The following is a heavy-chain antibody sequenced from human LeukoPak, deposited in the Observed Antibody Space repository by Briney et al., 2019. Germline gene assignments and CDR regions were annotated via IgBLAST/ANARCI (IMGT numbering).Heavy chain of an antibody. Sequence: SETLSLTCTVSGGSITSHYWSWIRQPPGKGLEWIGYIYYSGSTNYNPSLKSRVTISVDTSKNQFSLNLNSATAADTAVYYCARTDFDWFLDYWGQGTPVTVSS. V-gene: IGHV4-59*11. D-gene: IGHD3-9*01. CDR3: ARTDFDWFLDY. CDR1: GGSITSHY. J-gene: IGHJ4*02. CDR2: IYYSGST.